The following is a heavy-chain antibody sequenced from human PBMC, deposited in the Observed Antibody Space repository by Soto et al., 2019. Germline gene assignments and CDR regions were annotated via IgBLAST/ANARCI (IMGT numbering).Heavy chain of an antibody. CDR1: GGSISSGGYY. CDR3: ARGDYSNPPNFDY. CDR2: IYYSGST. Sequence: PSETLSLTCTVSGGSISSGGYYLSWIRQHPGKGLEWIGYIYYSGSTYYNPSLKSRVTISVDTSKNQFSLKLSSVTAADTAVYYCARGDYSNPPNFDYWGQGTLVTVSS. D-gene: IGHD4-4*01. J-gene: IGHJ4*02. V-gene: IGHV4-31*03.